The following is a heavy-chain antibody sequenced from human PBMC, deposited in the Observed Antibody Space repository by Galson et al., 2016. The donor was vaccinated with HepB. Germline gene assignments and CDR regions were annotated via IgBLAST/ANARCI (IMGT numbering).Heavy chain of an antibody. Sequence: SLRLSCAASGFTFSSYAMHWVRQAPGKGLEWVAVISYDGSKAHYAESVEGRFTISRDNSKNTLYLQMNSLRPEDTAVYYCAREGFLEWLLPDYYYNGMDVWGQGTTVTVSS. J-gene: IGHJ6*02. CDR2: ISYDGSKA. D-gene: IGHD3-3*01. CDR1: GFTFSSYA. CDR3: AREGFLEWLLPDYYYNGMDV. V-gene: IGHV3-30*04.